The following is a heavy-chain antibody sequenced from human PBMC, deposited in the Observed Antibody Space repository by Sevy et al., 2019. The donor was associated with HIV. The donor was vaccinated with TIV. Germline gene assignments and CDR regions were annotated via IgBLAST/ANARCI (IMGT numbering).Heavy chain of an antibody. CDR1: GFTFSSYW. D-gene: IGHD3-22*01. CDR2: IKQDGSEK. J-gene: IGHJ4*02. V-gene: IGHV3-7*03. Sequence: GGSLRLSCAASGFTFSSYWMSWVRQAPGKGLEWVANIKQDGSEKYYVDSVKGRFTMSRDNAKNSLYLQMNSLRAEDTAVYYCARDEISYYYDSSGMGFDYWGQGTLVTVSS. CDR3: ARDEISYYYDSSGMGFDY.